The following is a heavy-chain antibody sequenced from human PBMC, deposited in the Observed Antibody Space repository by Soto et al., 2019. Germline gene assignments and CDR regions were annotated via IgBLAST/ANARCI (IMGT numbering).Heavy chain of an antibody. CDR2: IKSKTDGATT. J-gene: IGHJ5*02. CDR1: GFSFSIAC. D-gene: IGHD3-3*01. Sequence: LRVSCAPSGFSFSIACINWDRQAPSKGPEWMGSIKSKTDGATTDYAAPVKGRFTISRDDSKNTLYLQMNSLKTEDTAVYYCTTDIGIFGVVIMEGEVVSNWFDP. V-gene: IGHV3-15*07. CDR3: TTDIGIFGVVIMEGEVVSNWFDP.